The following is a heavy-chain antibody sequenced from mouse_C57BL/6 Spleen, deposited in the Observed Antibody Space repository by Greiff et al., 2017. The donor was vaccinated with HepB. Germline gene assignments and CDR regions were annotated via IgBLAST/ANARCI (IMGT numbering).Heavy chain of an antibody. CDR1: GYAFSSSW. CDR2: IYPGDGDT. D-gene: IGHD1-1*01. Sequence: QVQLKESGPELVKPGASVKISCKASGYAFSSSWMNWVKQRPGKGLEWIGRIYPGDGDTNYNGKFKGKATLTADKSSSTAYMQLSSLTSEDSAVYFCANHYYGSSYVGYFDVWGTGTTVTVSS. CDR3: ANHYYGSSYVGYFDV. J-gene: IGHJ1*03. V-gene: IGHV1-82*01.